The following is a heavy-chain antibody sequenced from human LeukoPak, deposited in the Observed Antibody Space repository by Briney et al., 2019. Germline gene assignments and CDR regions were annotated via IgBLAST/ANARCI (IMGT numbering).Heavy chain of an antibody. D-gene: IGHD1-14*01. CDR3: ARANRGTHKYYSYMDV. J-gene: IGHJ6*03. V-gene: IGHV1-8*01. CDR2: MNPNSGNT. CDR1: GYTFTSYD. Sequence: ASVKVSCKASGYTFTSYDINWVRQATGQGLEWMGWMNPNSGNTGYAQKFQGRVTMTRNTSISTAYMELSSLRSEDTAVYYCARANRGTHKYYSYMDVWGKGTTVTVSS.